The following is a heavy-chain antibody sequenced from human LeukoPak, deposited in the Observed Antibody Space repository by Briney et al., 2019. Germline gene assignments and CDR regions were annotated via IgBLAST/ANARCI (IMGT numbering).Heavy chain of an antibody. CDR2: IGSRGVAT. Sequence: PGGSLRLSCAASGFTFSDYGMTWVRQAPGKGLEWVSAIGSRGVATFYADSVKGRFTISRDNSRNMLFLQMNSLRAEDTAAYYCARSGLNRFDYWGQGTLVTVSS. D-gene: IGHD2-15*01. J-gene: IGHJ4*02. V-gene: IGHV3-23*01. CDR3: ARSGLNRFDY. CDR1: GFTFSDYG.